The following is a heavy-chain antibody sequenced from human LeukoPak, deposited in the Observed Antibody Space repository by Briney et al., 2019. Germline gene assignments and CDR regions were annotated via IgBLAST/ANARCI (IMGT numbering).Heavy chain of an antibody. V-gene: IGHV1-2*02. CDR2: INPNSGGT. CDR1: GYTLTGYY. Sequence: WASVKVSCKASGYTLTGYYMHWVRQAPGQGLEWMGWINPNSGGTNYAQKFQGRVTMTRDTSISTAYMELSRLRSGDTAVYYCARDQPETGTDYWGQGTLVTVSS. J-gene: IGHJ4*02. D-gene: IGHD1-1*01. CDR3: ARDQPETGTDY.